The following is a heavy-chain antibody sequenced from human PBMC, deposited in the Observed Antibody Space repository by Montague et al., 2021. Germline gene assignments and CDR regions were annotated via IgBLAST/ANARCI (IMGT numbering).Heavy chain of an antibody. CDR2: IYYSANT. J-gene: IGHJ5*02. D-gene: IGHD2-21*02. V-gene: IGHV4-39*01. Sequence: SETLSLTCTVSGASINSSPYYWGWIRQPPGKGLEWIGSIYYSANTYYNPSLMSRLSISVDTTKNQFSLRLKSVTAADTAVYHCARVDCDGDCYTFDPWGQGTLVTVSS. CDR1: GASINSSPYY. CDR3: ARVDCDGDCYTFDP.